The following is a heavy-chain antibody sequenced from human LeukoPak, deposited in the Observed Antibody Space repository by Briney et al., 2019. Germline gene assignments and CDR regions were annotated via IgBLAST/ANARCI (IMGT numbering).Heavy chain of an antibody. CDR3: ARGQSSSWMSEIDY. V-gene: IGHV3-21*01. J-gene: IGHJ4*02. D-gene: IGHD6-13*01. CDR2: IRSRSSYI. Sequence: PGGSLRLSCAASGFAFSTYSMNWVRQAPGKGLEWVSLIRSRSSYIYYADSVKGRFTISRDNAKNSLYLQMNSLRAEDTAVYYCARGQSSSWMSEIDYWGQGTLVTVSS. CDR1: GFAFSTYS.